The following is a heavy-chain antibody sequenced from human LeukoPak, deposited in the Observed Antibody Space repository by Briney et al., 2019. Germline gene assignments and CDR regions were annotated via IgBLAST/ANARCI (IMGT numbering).Heavy chain of an antibody. V-gene: IGHV3-21*01. D-gene: IGHD2-2*02. J-gene: IGHJ5*02. CDR2: ISSSSSYI. CDR1: GFTFSSYS. CDR3: ARGGLGYRSSTSCYMFDP. Sequence: GGSLRLSCAASGFTFSSYSMNWVRQAPGKGLEWVSSISSSSSYIYYADSVKGRFTISRDNAKNSLYLQMNSLRAEDTAVYYCARGGLGYRSSTSCYMFDPWGQGTLVTVSS.